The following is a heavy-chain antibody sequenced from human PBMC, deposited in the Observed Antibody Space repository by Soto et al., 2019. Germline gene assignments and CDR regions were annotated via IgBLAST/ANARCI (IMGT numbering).Heavy chain of an antibody. CDR2: ISAYNGNT. V-gene: IGHV1-18*04. CDR1: GYTFTSYG. Sequence: ASVKVSCKASGYTFTSYGISWVRQAPGQGLEWMGWISAYNGNTNYAQKLQGRVTMTTDTSTSTAYMELRSLRSDDTAVYYCARVMGSTSSMVWFDPWGQGTLVTASS. J-gene: IGHJ5*02. D-gene: IGHD2-2*01. CDR3: ARVMGSTSSMVWFDP.